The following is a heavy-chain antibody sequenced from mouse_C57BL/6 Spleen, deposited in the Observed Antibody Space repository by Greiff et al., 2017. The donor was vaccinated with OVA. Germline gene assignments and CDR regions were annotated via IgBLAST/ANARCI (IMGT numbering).Heavy chain of an antibody. CDR3: ATAGRQLRLQAMDY. D-gene: IGHD3-2*02. Sequence: QVQLQQPGAELVKPGASVKLSCKASGYTFTSYWMQWVKQRPGQGLEWIGEIDPSDSYTNYNQKFKGKATLTVDTSSSTAYMQLSSLTSEDSAVYYCATAGRQLRLQAMDYWGQGTSVTVSS. V-gene: IGHV1-50*01. J-gene: IGHJ4*01. CDR1: GYTFTSYW. CDR2: IDPSDSYT.